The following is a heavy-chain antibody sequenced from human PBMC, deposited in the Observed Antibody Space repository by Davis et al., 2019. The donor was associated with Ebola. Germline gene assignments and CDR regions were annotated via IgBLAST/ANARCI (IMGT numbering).Heavy chain of an antibody. Sequence: PGGSLRLSCAASGFVFRNYVMSWVRQAPGKGLEWVSTLGTSADTYYADSVKGRFTISRDHSKNTLYLQMNGPRVEDTAIYYCAKDTSNIWFDIWGQGTNVTVSS. J-gene: IGHJ3*02. CDR1: GFVFRNYV. CDR3: AKDTSNIWFDI. V-gene: IGHV3-23*01. CDR2: LGTSADT. D-gene: IGHD1-26*01.